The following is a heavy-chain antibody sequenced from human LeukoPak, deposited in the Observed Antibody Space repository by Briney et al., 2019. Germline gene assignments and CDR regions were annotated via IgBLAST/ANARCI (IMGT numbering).Heavy chain of an antibody. CDR1: GYTFTSYD. D-gene: IGHD3-16*01. Sequence: ASVKVSCKASGYTFTSYDINWVRQAPGQGLEWMGWINPNSGGTNYAQKFQGRVTMTRDTSISTAYMELSRLRSDDTAVYYCARETQTRGGSLFDPWGQGTLVTVSS. CDR3: ARETQTRGGSLFDP. J-gene: IGHJ5*02. CDR2: INPNSGGT. V-gene: IGHV1-2*02.